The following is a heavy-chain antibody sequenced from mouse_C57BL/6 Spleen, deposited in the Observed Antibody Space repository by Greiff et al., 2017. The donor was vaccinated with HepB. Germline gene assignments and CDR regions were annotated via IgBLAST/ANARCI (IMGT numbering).Heavy chain of an antibody. J-gene: IGHJ4*01. Sequence: VQLQQSGPELVKPGASVKISCKASGYAFSSSWMNWVKQRPGKGLEWIGRIYPGDGDTNYNGKFKGKATLTADKSSSTAYMQLSSLTSEDSAVYFCAVSEGYSDYYAMDDWGQGTSVTVSS. CDR1: GYAFSSSW. CDR2: IYPGDGDT. CDR3: AVSEGYSDYYAMDD. V-gene: IGHV1-82*01. D-gene: IGHD2-3*01.